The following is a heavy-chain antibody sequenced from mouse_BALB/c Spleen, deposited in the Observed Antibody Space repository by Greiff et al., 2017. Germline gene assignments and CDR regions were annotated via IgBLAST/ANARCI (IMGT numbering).Heavy chain of an antibody. V-gene: IGHV1-9*01. CDR1: GYTFSSYW. J-gene: IGHJ4*01. CDR3: AIFLYAMDY. CDR2: ILPGSGST. Sequence: QVQLQQSGAELMKPGASVKISCKATGYTFSSYWIEWVKQRPGHGLEWIGEILPGSGSTNYNEKFKGKATFTADTSSNTAYMQLSSLTSEDSAVYYCAIFLYAMDYWGQGTSVTVSS.